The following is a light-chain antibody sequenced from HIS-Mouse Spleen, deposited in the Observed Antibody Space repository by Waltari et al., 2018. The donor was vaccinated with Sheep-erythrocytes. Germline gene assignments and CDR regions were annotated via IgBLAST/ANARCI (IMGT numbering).Light chain of an antibody. Sequence: SYELTQPPSVSVSPGQPASITCSGDQLGEKLACWFPQTPGQSPVRVIYQDSKRPSGIPERFSGANSGNTATLTISGTQAMDEADYYCQAWDSSTAWNVVFGGGTKLTVL. CDR2: QDS. J-gene: IGLJ2*01. CDR1: QLGEKL. V-gene: IGLV3-1*01. CDR3: QAWDSSTAWNVV.